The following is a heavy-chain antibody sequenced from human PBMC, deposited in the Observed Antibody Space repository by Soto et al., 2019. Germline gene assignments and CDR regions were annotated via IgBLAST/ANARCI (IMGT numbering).Heavy chain of an antibody. J-gene: IGHJ6*03. D-gene: IGHD3-3*01. CDR2: ISSSSSYI. CDR1: GFTFSSYS. CDR3: ARDRTTIFGVVITYMDV. V-gene: IGHV3-21*01. Sequence: GGSLRLSCAASGFTFSSYSMNWVRQAPGKGLEWVSSISSSSSYIYYADSVKGRFTISRDNAKNSLYLQMNSLRAEDTAVYYCARDRTTIFGVVITYMDVWGKGTTVTVSS.